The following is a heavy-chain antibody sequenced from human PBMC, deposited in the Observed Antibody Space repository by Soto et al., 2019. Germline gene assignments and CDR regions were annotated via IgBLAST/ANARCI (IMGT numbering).Heavy chain of an antibody. CDR2: ISYDGSNE. Sequence: QVQLVESGGGVVQPGRSLRLSCAVSGFTFRNHGMHWVRQAPGKGLEWVAGISYDGSNEDYADSVKGRFTISRDNSKNTLYLQMNSLRGEDTAMYYCAKGLSVIQPWLMDAYWGQGTLVTVSS. CDR1: GFTFRNHG. J-gene: IGHJ4*02. CDR3: AKGLSVIQPWLMDAY. V-gene: IGHV3-30*18. D-gene: IGHD5-18*01.